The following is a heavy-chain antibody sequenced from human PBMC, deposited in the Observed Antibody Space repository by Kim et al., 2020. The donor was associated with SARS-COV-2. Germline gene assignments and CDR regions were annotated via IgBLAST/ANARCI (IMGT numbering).Heavy chain of an antibody. CDR3: TSVPGMTLAFWDAFDI. CDR1: GFTFSGSA. CDR2: IRSKANGYAT. Sequence: GGSLRLSCAASGFTFSGSAIHWVRQASGKGLEWVGRIRSKANGYATAYAASVKGRFTISRDDSKNTAYLQMNSLKTEDTAVYYCTSVPGMTLAFWDAFDIWGQGTMVTVSS. V-gene: IGHV3-73*01. J-gene: IGHJ3*02. D-gene: IGHD1-1*01.